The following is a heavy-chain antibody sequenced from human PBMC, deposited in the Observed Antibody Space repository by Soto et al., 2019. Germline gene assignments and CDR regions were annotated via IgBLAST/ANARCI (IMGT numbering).Heavy chain of an antibody. J-gene: IGHJ6*02. D-gene: IGHD1-26*01. Sequence: GESLKISCKGSGYSFTIYCIGWVLQMPWKGLEWMGIIYPGDSDTRYSPSFQGQVTISADKSISTAYLQWSSLKASDTAMYYCARLNREAYYYYGMDVWGQGTTVTVSS. CDR3: ARLNREAYYYYGMDV. V-gene: IGHV5-51*01. CDR2: IYPGDSDT. CDR1: GYSFTIYC.